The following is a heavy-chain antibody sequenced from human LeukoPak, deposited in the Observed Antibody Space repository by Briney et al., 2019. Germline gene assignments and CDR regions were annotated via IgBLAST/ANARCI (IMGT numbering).Heavy chain of an antibody. J-gene: IGHJ6*02. CDR3: ARVPVVRYYYYGMDV. Sequence: SETLSLTCTVSGGSISSSSYYWGWIRQPPGKGLEWIGSIYYSGSTYYNPSLKSRVTISVDTSKNQFSLKLSSVTATDTAVYYCARVPVVRYYYYGMDVWGQGTTVTVSS. D-gene: IGHD2-21*01. V-gene: IGHV4-39*07. CDR1: GGSISSSSYY. CDR2: IYYSGST.